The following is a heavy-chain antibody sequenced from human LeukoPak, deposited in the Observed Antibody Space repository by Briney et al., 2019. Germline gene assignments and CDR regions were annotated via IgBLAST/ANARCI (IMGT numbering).Heavy chain of an antibody. CDR3: AKDQWLRYFDWLLFYYGMDV. V-gene: IGHV3-23*01. CDR2: ISGSGGST. J-gene: IGHJ6*02. D-gene: IGHD3-9*01. Sequence: GCSLRLSWAAAGFSFSSYAVSWVRQAPGKGLEWVSAISGSGGSTYYADSVKGRFTISRDNSKNTLYLQMNSLRAEDTAVYYCAKDQWLRYFDWLLFYYGMDVWGQGTTVTVSS. CDR1: GFSFSSYA.